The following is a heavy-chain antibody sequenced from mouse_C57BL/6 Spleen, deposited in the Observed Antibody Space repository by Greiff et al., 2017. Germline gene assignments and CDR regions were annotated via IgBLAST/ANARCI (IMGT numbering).Heavy chain of an antibody. CDR1: GYTFTDYN. Sequence: VQLKQSGPELVKPGASVKIPCKASGYTFTDYNMDWVKQSHGKSLEWIGDINPNNGGTIYNQKFKGKATLTVDKSSSTAYMELRSLTSEDTAVYYCARGGYGSSLGYFDYWGQGTTLTVSS. V-gene: IGHV1-18*01. CDR3: ARGGYGSSLGYFDY. CDR2: INPNNGGT. J-gene: IGHJ2*01. D-gene: IGHD1-1*01.